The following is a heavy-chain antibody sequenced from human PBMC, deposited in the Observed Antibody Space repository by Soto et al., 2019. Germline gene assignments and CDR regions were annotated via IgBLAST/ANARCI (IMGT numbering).Heavy chain of an antibody. J-gene: IGHJ4*02. CDR1: GFTFSSSA. Sequence: EVQLLESGGGLVQPGGSLRLSCAASGFTFSSSAMSWVRQAPGKGLEWVSTISGSGDNTYYADSVKGRFTISRDNSKNTLYLQMNSLRAADTAVYYCAKRRLVTTIDYWGQGTLVTVSS. D-gene: IGHD3-22*01. CDR3: AKRRLVTTIDY. V-gene: IGHV3-23*01. CDR2: ISGSGDNT.